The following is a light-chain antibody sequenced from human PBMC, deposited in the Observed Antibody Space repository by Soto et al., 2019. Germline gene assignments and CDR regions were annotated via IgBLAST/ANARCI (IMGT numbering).Light chain of an antibody. V-gene: IGKV1-39*01. J-gene: IGKJ1*01. Sequence: DIQMTQSPSSLSASVGDRVTITCRASQSINTFLNWYQQKPGKAPKPLIYAASSLHRGVPSRFSGRGSGTDFTLTISSLQREDSATYYCQQSDSTPPTFGQGTKVEIK. CDR3: QQSDSTPPT. CDR1: QSINTF. CDR2: AAS.